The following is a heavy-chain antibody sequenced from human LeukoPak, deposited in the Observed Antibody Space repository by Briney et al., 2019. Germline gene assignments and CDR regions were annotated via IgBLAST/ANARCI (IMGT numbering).Heavy chain of an antibody. D-gene: IGHD4-23*01. Sequence: ASVKVSCKASGYTFTSYDINWVRQATGQGLEWMGWMNPNSGNTGYAQKFQGRVTITRNTSISTAYIELSSLRSEDTAVYYCARATTVVTPRALSYWGQGTLVTVSS. CDR2: MNPNSGNT. CDR1: GYTFTSYD. V-gene: IGHV1-8*03. CDR3: ARATTVVTPRALSY. J-gene: IGHJ4*02.